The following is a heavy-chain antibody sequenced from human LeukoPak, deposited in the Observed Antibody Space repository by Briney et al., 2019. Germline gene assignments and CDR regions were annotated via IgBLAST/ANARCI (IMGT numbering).Heavy chain of an antibody. J-gene: IGHJ6*03. CDR1: GFTFSSYW. CDR3: ARWENCSGGSCRDYYYYYMDV. V-gene: IGHV3-21*01. CDR2: ISSSSSYI. Sequence: GGSLRLSCAASGFTFSSYWMSWVRQAPGKGLEWVSSISSSSSYIYYADSVKGRFTISRDNAKNSLYLQMNSLRAEDTAVYYCARWENCSGGSCRDYYYYYMDVWGKGTTVTVSS. D-gene: IGHD2-15*01.